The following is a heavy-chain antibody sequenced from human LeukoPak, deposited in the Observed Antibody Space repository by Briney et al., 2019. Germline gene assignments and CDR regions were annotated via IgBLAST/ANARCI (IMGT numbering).Heavy chain of an antibody. CDR2: ISRLGDTI. CDR1: GFTFSTYN. D-gene: IGHD2-21*02. CDR3: ARVRRGGDSRYFDY. V-gene: IGHV3-48*04. J-gene: IGHJ4*02. Sequence: GGSLRLSCAASGFTFSTYNMNWVRQAPGKGLEWVSYISRLGDTIDYADSVKGRFTISRDNAKNSLYLQMNSLRAEDTAVYFCARVRRGGDSRYFDYWGQGALVTVSS.